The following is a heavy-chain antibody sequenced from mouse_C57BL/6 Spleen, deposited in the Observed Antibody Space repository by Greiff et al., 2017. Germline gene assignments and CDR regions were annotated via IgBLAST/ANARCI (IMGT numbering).Heavy chain of an antibody. CDR1: GYTFTDYE. J-gene: IGHJ4*01. Sequence: QVQLQQPGAELVRPGASVTLSCKASGYTFTDYEMHWVKQTPVHGLEWIGAIDPDTGGTAYNQKFKGKAILTADTSSSTAYMELRSLTSEDSAVYDCTSGGNYSYYYAMDYWGQGTSVTVSS. CDR3: TSGGNYSYYYAMDY. D-gene: IGHD2-1*01. CDR2: IDPDTGGT. V-gene: IGHV1-15*01.